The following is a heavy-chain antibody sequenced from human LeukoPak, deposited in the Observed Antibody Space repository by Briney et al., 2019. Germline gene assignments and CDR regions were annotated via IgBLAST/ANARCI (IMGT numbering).Heavy chain of an antibody. CDR3: ATTGYSNRNY. CDR2: ISGRDGST. D-gene: IGHD6-13*01. V-gene: IGHV3-23*01. J-gene: IGHJ4*02. Sequence: GGSLRLSCAASGFTFSSFAMGWVRQAPGRGLQWVSSISGRDGSTYYAASVKGRFTISRDNSKNTLYLQMNSLRDEDTAVYYCATTGYSNRNYWGQGTLVTVSS. CDR1: GFTFSSFA.